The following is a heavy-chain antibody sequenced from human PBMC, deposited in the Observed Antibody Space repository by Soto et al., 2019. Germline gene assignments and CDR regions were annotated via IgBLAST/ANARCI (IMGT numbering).Heavy chain of an antibody. D-gene: IGHD3-22*01. V-gene: IGHV4-34*01. J-gene: IGHJ5*02. CDR1: GGSFSGYY. CDR3: ARGPLYYYDSSGYRGKNWFDP. Sequence: SETLSLTCAVYGGSFSGYYWTWIRQPPGTGLEWIGEINHSGSTNCNPSLKSRVTISVDTSKNQFSLKLSSVTAADTAVYYCARGPLYYYDSSGYRGKNWFDPWGQGTLVTVSS. CDR2: INHSGST.